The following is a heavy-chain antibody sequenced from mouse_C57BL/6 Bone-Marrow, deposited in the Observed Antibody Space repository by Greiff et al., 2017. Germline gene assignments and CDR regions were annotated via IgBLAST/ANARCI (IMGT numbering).Heavy chain of an antibody. CDR1: GFSLTSYA. CDR3: ARGGTVVATGYFDY. D-gene: IGHD1-1*01. Sequence: VKLQESGPGLVAPSQSLSITCTVSGFSLTSYAISWVRQPPGKGLEWLGVIWTGGGTNYNSALKSRLSISKDNSKSQVFLKMNSLQTDDTARYYCARGGTVVATGYFDYWGQGTTLTVSS. V-gene: IGHV2-9-1*01. J-gene: IGHJ2*01. CDR2: IWTGGGT.